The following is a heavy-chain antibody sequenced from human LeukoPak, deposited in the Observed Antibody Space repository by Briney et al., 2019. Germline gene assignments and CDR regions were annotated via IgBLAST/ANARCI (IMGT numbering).Heavy chain of an antibody. CDR2: ISWNSGSI. Sequence: GGSLRLSCAASGFTFDDYAMHWVRQAPGKGLEWVSGISWNSGSIGYADSVKGRFTISRDNAKNSLYLQMNSLGAEDTALYYCAKAPYSGSYFLIDYWGQGTLVTVSS. J-gene: IGHJ4*02. D-gene: IGHD1-26*01. CDR1: GFTFDDYA. V-gene: IGHV3-9*01. CDR3: AKAPYSGSYFLIDY.